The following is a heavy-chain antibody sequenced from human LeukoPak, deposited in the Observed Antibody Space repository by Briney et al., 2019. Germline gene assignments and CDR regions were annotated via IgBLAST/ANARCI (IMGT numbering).Heavy chain of an antibody. CDR2: ISWNSGSI. V-gene: IGHV3-9*01. J-gene: IGHJ4*02. Sequence: PGRSLRLSCAASGFTFDDYAMHWVRQAPGKGLEWVSGISWNSGSIGYADSVKGRFTISRDNAKNSLYLQMNSLRVEDTAVYFCARDFYGSGSLEWGRGTLVTVSS. D-gene: IGHD3-10*01. CDR1: GFTFDDYA. CDR3: ARDFYGSGSLE.